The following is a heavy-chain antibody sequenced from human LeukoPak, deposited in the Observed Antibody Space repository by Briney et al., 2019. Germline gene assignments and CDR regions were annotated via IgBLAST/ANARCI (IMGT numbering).Heavy chain of an antibody. Sequence: SWIRQPAGKGLEWVSAISGSGGSTYYADSVKGRFTISRDNSKNTLFLQMNSLRAEDTAVYYCAKATTPTISRYYFDDWGQGTLVTVSS. CDR3: AKATTPTISRYYFDD. D-gene: IGHD3-3*01. V-gene: IGHV3-23*01. CDR2: ISGSGGST. J-gene: IGHJ4*02.